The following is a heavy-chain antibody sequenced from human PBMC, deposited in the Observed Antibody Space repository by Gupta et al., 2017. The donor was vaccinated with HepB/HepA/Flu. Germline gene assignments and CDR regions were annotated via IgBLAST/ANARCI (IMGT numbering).Heavy chain of an antibody. D-gene: IGHD2-2*01. CDR3: ARVGGYCSSTSCLLKGTFYYYYGMDV. Sequence: QVQLQESGPGLVKPSGTLSLTCAVSGGSISSSNWWSWVHQPPGKGLEWMGEIYHSGSTNYNPSLKSRVTISVDKSKNQFSLKLSSVTAADTAVYYCARVGGYCSSTSCLLKGTFYYYYGMDVWGQGTTVTVAS. CDR2: IYHSGST. V-gene: IGHV4-4*02. J-gene: IGHJ6*02. CDR1: GGSISSSNW.